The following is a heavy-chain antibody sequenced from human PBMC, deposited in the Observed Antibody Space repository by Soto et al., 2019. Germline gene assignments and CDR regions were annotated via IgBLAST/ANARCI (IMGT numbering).Heavy chain of an antibody. CDR2: IYYSGST. V-gene: IGHV4-31*11. J-gene: IGHJ3*02. Sequence: LSLRCDVSGGCISGGDHYWSWIRQHPGKGLEWIGYIYYSGSTYYNPSLKSRVTISVDTSKKQLSLKLSSVTAADKAVYYCARDSDAVDIWGPGTMVTVSS. CDR1: GGCISGGDHY. CDR3: ARDSDAVDI.